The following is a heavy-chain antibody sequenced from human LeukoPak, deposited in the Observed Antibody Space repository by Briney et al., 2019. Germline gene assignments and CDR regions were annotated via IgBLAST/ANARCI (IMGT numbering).Heavy chain of an antibody. CDR2: ISWNSGSI. CDR1: GFTFDDYA. J-gene: IGHJ4*02. D-gene: IGHD6-19*01. CDR3: AKDSQSVAGSLNY. V-gene: IGHV3-9*01. Sequence: GGSLRLSCAASGFTFDDYAMHWVRQAPGKGLEWVSGISWNSGSIGYADSVKGRFTISRDNAKNSLYLQMNSLRAEDTALYCCAKDSQSVAGSLNYWGQGTLVTVSS.